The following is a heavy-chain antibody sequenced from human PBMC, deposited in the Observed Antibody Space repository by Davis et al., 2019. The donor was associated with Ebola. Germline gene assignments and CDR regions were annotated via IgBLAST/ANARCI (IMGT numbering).Heavy chain of an antibody. J-gene: IGHJ6*02. CDR2: ISHTGST. CDR3: ARRMDV. V-gene: IGHV4-39*01. Sequence: MPSETLSLTCTVSGGSITSSSYYWGWIRQPPGKGLEWIGTISHTGSTYYNPSLKSRLTLSVDTSKNQFSRKLTSVTAADTAVYYCARRMDVWGQGTTVTVSS. CDR1: GGSITSSSYY.